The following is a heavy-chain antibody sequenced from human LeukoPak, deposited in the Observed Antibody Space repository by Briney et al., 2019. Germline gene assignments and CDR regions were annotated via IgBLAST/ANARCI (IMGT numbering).Heavy chain of an antibody. J-gene: IGHJ4*02. CDR3: ARGWQQTPASDY. V-gene: IGHV4-31*03. CDR1: GDSISSDGHY. Sequence: SETLSLTCTVSGDSISSDGHYWSWVRQHPGKGLEWIGYIYYSGSTYYNPSLKSRVTISVDTSKSQFSLRLKSVTAAGTAVYYCARGWQQTPASDYWGQGTLVTVSS. D-gene: IGHD2-2*01. CDR2: IYYSGST.